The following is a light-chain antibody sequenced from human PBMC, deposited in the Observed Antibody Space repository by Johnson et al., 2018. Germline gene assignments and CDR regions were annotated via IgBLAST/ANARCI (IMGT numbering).Light chain of an antibody. CDR1: SSNIGNNY. CDR2: ENN. V-gene: IGLV1-51*02. Sequence: QSVLTQPPSVSAAPGQKVTISCSGSSSNIGNNYVSWYQQLPGTAPKLLIYENNKRPSGIPDRFSGSKSGTSATMGITGRQTGDEADYYCGTWYSSLSAGNVFGTGTKVTVL. J-gene: IGLJ1*01. CDR3: GTWYSSLSAGNV.